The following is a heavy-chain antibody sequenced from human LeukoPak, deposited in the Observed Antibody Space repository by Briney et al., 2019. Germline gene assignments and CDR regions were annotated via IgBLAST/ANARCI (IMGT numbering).Heavy chain of an antibody. J-gene: IGHJ5*02. D-gene: IGHD3-22*01. CDR2: ISYDGSNK. CDR1: GFTFSSHG. Sequence: GRSLRLSCAASGFTFSSHGMHWVRQAPGKGLEWVAVISYDGSNKYYADSVKGRFTISRDNSKNTLYLQMNSLRAEDTAVYYCAKEAHYYDSSGRRLGGGFDPWGQGTLVTVSS. V-gene: IGHV3-30*18. CDR3: AKEAHYYDSSGRRLGGGFDP.